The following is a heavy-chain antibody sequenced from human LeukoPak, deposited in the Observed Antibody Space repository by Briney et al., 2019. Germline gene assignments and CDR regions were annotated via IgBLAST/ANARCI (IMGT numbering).Heavy chain of an antibody. CDR3: ARGARITMVRGVIIRWFDP. J-gene: IGHJ5*02. D-gene: IGHD3-10*01. CDR1: GYTFTSYD. Sequence: GASVKVSCKASGYTFTSYDINWVRQATGQGLEWMGWMNPNSGNTGYAQKFQGRVTMTRNTSISTAYMELSSLRSEDTAVYYCARGARITMVRGVIIRWFDPWGQGTLVTVSS. CDR2: MNPNSGNT. V-gene: IGHV1-8*01.